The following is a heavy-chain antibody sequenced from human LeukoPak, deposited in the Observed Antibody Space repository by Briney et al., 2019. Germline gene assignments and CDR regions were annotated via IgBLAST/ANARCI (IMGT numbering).Heavy chain of an antibody. CDR1: GYSISSGYY. V-gene: IGHV3-21*01. CDR3: ARVPADY. J-gene: IGHJ4*02. Sequence: PSETLSLTCTVSGYSISSGYYWGWVRQAPGKGLEWVSSISTSGSYISYADSVKGRFTISRDNSKNSLFLQMNSLRAEDTAVYYCARVPADYWGQGTLVTVSS. CDR2: ISTSGSYI.